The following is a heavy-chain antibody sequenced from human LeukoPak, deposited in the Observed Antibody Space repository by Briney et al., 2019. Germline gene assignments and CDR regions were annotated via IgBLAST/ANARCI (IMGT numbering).Heavy chain of an antibody. D-gene: IGHD4-11*01. J-gene: IGHJ4*02. CDR2: INGGGVNT. CDR1: GFTFSSYA. V-gene: IGHV3-23*01. CDR3: AKDLYSNYGPADY. Sequence: AGGSLRLSCAASGFTFSSYAMSWVRQAPGKGLEWVSTINGGGVNTHYADSVGGRFTISRDNSKNTLFLQVNSLRDEDTAVYYCAKDLYSNYGPADYWGQGNLVTVSS.